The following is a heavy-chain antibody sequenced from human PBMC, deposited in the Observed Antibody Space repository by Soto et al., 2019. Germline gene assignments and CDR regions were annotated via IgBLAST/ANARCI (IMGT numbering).Heavy chain of an antibody. D-gene: IGHD2-15*01. CDR1: GFTVNGKKY. CDR3: ATWLLREHAFDI. Sequence: GALRLSCAASGFTVNGKKYITWVRQAPGKGLEWVSALYIADGTYYADSVKGRFTVSIDSSKNTVFLQMNNISPEDTAVYYCATWLLREHAFDIWGLGTMVTVSS. CDR2: LYIADGT. V-gene: IGHV3-53*01. J-gene: IGHJ3*02.